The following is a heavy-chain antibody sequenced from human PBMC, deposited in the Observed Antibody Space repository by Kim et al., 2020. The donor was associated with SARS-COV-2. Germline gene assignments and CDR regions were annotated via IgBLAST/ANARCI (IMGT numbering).Heavy chain of an antibody. Sequence: SETLSLTCAVYGGSFSGYYWSWIRQPPGKGLEWIGEINHSGSTNYNPSLKSRVTISVDTSKNQFSLKLSSVTAADTAVYYCARGHFSSVGPFYYWGQGTL. D-gene: IGHD1-26*01. CDR3: ARGHFSSVGPFYY. J-gene: IGHJ4*02. CDR2: INHSGST. V-gene: IGHV4-34*01. CDR1: GGSFSGYY.